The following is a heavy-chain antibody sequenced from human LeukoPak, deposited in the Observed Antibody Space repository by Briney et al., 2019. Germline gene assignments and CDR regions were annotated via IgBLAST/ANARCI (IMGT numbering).Heavy chain of an antibody. J-gene: IGHJ4*02. CDR3: VSFYETY. V-gene: IGHV3-74*01. Sequence: GGSLRLSCAASGNYWMHWVRQAPGKGLVWVSHINCDGSWTSYADSVKGRFTISKDNAKNTVYLQMNSLRAEDTAVYYCVSFYETYWGRGTLVTVSS. CDR1: GNYW. CDR2: INCDGSWT. D-gene: IGHD2/OR15-2a*01.